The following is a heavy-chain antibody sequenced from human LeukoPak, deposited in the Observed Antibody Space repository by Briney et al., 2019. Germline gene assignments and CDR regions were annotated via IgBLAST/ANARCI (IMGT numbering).Heavy chain of an antibody. D-gene: IGHD2-8*02. CDR3: ARVAVSGPTGWFDS. CDR2: ISSTSAYI. J-gene: IGHJ5*01. V-gene: IGHV3-21*01. CDR1: GFALKSYS. Sequence: GGSLRLSCAGSGFALKSYSLSWVRQAPGKGLEWVSSISSTSAYIYYADSVKGRFTMSRDNVDNVVYLQMNSLGAEDTAVYYCARVAVSGPTGWFDSWGQGTLVIVSS.